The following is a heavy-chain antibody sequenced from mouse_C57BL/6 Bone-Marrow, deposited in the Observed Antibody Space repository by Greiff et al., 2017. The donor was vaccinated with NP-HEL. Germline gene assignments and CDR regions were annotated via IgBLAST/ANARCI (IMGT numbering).Heavy chain of an antibody. V-gene: IGHV1-55*01. CDR3: ARSGYDGYYVAWFAY. Sequence: QVQLKQPGAELVKPGASVKMSCKASGYTFTSYWITWVKQRPGQGLEWIGDIYPGSGSTNYNEKFKSKATLTVDTSSSTAYMQLSSLTSEDSAVYYCARSGYDGYYVAWFAYWGQGTLVTVSA. CDR2: IYPGSGST. D-gene: IGHD2-3*01. CDR1: GYTFTSYW. J-gene: IGHJ3*01.